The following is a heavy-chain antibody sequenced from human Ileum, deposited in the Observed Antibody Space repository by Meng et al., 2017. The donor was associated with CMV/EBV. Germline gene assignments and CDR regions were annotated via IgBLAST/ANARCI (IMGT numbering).Heavy chain of an antibody. J-gene: IGHJ4*02. V-gene: IGHV3-30-3*01. CDR1: GFPFNEHA. CDR2: ISFDGGKI. D-gene: IGHD6-13*01. Sequence: VSGFPFNEHAFHGVRQAPGKGLEWLTVISFDGGKIYYADPVKGRFTISRDNSKNILSLQMNSLKGGDTAVYYCARARTAAAGTAIDYWGQGALVTVSS. CDR3: ARARTAAAGTAIDY.